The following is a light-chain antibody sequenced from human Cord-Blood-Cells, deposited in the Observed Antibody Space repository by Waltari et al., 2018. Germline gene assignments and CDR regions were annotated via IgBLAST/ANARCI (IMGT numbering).Light chain of an antibody. CDR2: TAS. J-gene: IGKJ2*01. V-gene: IGKV1-6*01. CDR1: QGIRND. CDR3: LQDYNSPYT. Sequence: AIQMTQSPSSLSASVGDRVTITCRASQGIRNDLGWYQQKPGKAPKLLIYTASSLQSGVPSRFSGSGSCTDFTLTISSLQPEDFATYYCLQDYNSPYTFGQGTKLEIK.